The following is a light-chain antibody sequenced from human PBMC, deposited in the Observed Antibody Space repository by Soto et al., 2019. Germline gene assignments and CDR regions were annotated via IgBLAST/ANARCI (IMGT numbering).Light chain of an antibody. V-gene: IGKV3-20*01. CDR2: GAS. CDR3: HYYGSSIFT. CDR1: QSISSSY. Sequence: EIVLTQSPGTLCLSPGERATLSCRASQSISSSYLAWSQQKPGQAPRLLIYGASSRAAGMPDRFSCSRSGTDFTLTISRRAPEDFAVYHCHYYGSSIFTFGGGTTVEIK. J-gene: IGKJ4*01.